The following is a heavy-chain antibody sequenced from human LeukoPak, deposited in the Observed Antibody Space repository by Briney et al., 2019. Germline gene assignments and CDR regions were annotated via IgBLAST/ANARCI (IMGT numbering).Heavy chain of an antibody. V-gene: IGHV4-59*01. D-gene: IGHD3-3*01. CDR1: GGSISSYY. J-gene: IGHJ5*02. Sequence: SETLSLTCTVSGGSISSYYWRWIRQPPGKGLEWIGYIYYSGSTNYNPSLKSRVTISVDTSKNQLSLKLSSVTAADTAVYYCARGYYDFWSGYPNWFDPWGQGTLVTVSS. CDR2: IYYSGST. CDR3: ARGYYDFWSGYPNWFDP.